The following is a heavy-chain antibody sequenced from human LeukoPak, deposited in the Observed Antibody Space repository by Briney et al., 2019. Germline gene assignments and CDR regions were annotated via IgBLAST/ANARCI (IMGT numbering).Heavy chain of an antibody. D-gene: IGHD4-23*01. CDR3: ARDADYGGSWFDP. CDR1: NGSFSGYY. J-gene: IGHJ5*02. CDR2: INHSGTT. V-gene: IGHV4-34*01. Sequence: SETLSLTCAVYNGSFSGYYWSWIRQPPGKGLEWIGEINHSGTTNYNPSLKSRVTISVDTSKNQFSLKLSSVTAADTAVYYCARDADYGGSWFDPWGQGTQVTVSS.